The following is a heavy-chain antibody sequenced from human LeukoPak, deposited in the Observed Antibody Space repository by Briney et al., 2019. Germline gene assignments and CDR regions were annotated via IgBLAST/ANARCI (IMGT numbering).Heavy chain of an antibody. V-gene: IGHV4-39*07. CDR1: GGSISSSSYY. CDR3: ARVRHTPPYYYYYMDV. Sequence: SENLSLTCTVSGGSISSSSYYWGWIRQPPGKGLEWIGSIYYSGSTYYNPSLKSRVTISVDTSKNQFSLKLSSVTAADTAVYYCARVRHTPPYYYYYMDVWGKGTTVTVSS. CDR2: IYYSGST. J-gene: IGHJ6*03. D-gene: IGHD2-2*02.